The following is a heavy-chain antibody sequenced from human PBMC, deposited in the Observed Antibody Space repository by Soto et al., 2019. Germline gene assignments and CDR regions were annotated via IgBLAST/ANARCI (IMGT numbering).Heavy chain of an antibody. CDR1: GFSLSNARMG. D-gene: IGHD5-12*01. CDR3: ARIVDEGGYSGYSPFDY. V-gene: IGHV2-26*01. Sequence: SGPTLVNPTETLTLTCTVSGFSLSNARMGVSWIRQPPGKALEWLAHIFSNDEKSYSTSLKSRLTISKDTSKSQVVLTMTNVDPVDTATYYCARIVDEGGYSGYSPFDYWGQGTLVTVSS. CDR2: IFSNDEK. J-gene: IGHJ4*02.